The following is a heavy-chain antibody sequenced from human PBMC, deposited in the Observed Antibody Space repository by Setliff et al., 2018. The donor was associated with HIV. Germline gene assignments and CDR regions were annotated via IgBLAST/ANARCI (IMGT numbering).Heavy chain of an antibody. CDR2: INTNTGSP. Sequence: GASVKVSCKASGYTFINYAMNWVRQAPGQGLEWMGWINTNTGSPTYAQAFTGRFVFSVDTSVTTAYLQISSLKAEDTAVYYCARIRYGGIFLYYYYGMDVWGQGTTVTVS. D-gene: IGHD2-15*01. J-gene: IGHJ6*02. CDR3: ARIRYGGIFLYYYYGMDV. V-gene: IGHV7-4-1*02. CDR1: GYTFINYA.